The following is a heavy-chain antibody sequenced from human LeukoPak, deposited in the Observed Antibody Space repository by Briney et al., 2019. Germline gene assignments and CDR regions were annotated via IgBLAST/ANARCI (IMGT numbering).Heavy chain of an antibody. CDR2: IYTSGST. D-gene: IGHD1-26*01. CDR3: ARVRGSSGSYEYYHYMDV. CDR1: GGSISYFY. V-gene: IGHV4-4*07. Sequence: SETLSLTCTVSGGSISYFYWSWIRQPAGKGLERIGRIYTSGSTNYNPSLKSRATMSVDTSKKQFSLKLSSVTAADTAVYYCARVRGSSGSYEYYHYMDVWGKGTTVTISS. J-gene: IGHJ6*03.